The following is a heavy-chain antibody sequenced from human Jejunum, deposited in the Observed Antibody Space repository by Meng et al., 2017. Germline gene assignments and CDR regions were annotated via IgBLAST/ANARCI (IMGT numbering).Heavy chain of an antibody. CDR1: GSTFGRHV. CDR3: AKSTPYGDAFDM. Sequence: SLIISCAASGSTFGRHVMNWVRQAPGRGLEWDSVISSGDSTHYAEPVQGRFTISRGNSRNTLYLQMNSLRVEDSAVYYCAKSTPYGDAFDMWGQGTVVTVSS. D-gene: IGHD4-23*01. V-gene: IGHV3-23*01. J-gene: IGHJ3*02. CDR2: ISSGDST.